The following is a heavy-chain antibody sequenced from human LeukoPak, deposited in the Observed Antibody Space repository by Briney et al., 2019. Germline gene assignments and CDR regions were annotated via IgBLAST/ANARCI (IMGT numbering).Heavy chain of an antibody. V-gene: IGHV4-59*01. Sequence: SETLSLTCTVSGGSISSYYWSWIRQPPGKGLEWIGYIYYSGSTNYNPSLKSRVTISVDTSKNQFSLKLSSVTAADTAVYYCARGMYSSSWFFDYWGHGTLVTVSS. CDR1: GGSISSYY. CDR3: ARGMYSSSWFFDY. CDR2: IYYSGST. D-gene: IGHD6-13*01. J-gene: IGHJ4*01.